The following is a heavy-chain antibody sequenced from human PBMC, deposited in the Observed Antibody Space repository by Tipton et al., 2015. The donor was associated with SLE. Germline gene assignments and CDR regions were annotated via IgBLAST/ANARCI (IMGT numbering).Heavy chain of an antibody. Sequence: TLSLTCTVSGGSISSYYWSWIRQPPGKGLEWIGYSYYSGNTYYNPSLKSRVTISVDTSKNQVSLKLSSVTAADTAVYYCAREVKWERYYFDYWGQGTLVIVSS. J-gene: IGHJ4*02. D-gene: IGHD1-26*01. CDR2: SYYSGNT. CDR3: AREVKWERYYFDY. V-gene: IGHV4-59*01. CDR1: GGSISSYY.